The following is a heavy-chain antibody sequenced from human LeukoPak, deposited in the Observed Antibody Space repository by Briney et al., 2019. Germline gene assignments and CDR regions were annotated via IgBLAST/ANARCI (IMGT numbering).Heavy chain of an antibody. Sequence: ASVKVSCKASGYTFTGYYMHWVRQAPGQGLEWMGWINPNSGGTNYAQKFQGRVTMTRDTSISTAYMELSRLRSDDTAVYYCASLGDSSGYYYPTHFDYWGQGTLVTVSS. V-gene: IGHV1-2*02. D-gene: IGHD3-22*01. CDR2: INPNSGGT. CDR3: ASLGDSSGYYYPTHFDY. CDR1: GYTFTGYY. J-gene: IGHJ4*02.